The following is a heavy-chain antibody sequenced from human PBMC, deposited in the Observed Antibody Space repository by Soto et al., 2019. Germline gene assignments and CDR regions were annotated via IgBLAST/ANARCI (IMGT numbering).Heavy chain of an antibody. D-gene: IGHD3-16*01. V-gene: IGHV1-46*01. CDR2: INPSGGST. J-gene: IGHJ4*02. CDR1: GYTFTSYY. CDR3: ARDDTLVKGEGGYFDY. Sequence: ASVKVSCKASGYTFTSYYMHWVRQAPGQGLEWMGIINPSGGSTSYAQKFQGRVTMTRDTSTSTVYMELSSLRSEDTAVYYCARDDTLVKGEGGYFDYWGQGTLVTVSS.